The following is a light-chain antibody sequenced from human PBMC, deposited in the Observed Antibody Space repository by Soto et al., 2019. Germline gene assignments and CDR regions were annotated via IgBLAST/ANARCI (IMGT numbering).Light chain of an antibody. CDR1: SSDVGGYNY. J-gene: IGLJ1*01. Sequence: QSLLTQPASVSGSPGQSITISCTGTSSDVGGYNYVSWYQQYPGKAPKLMIYEVSHRPSGVSDRFSGSKSGNTASLTISGLQAEDEADYYCSSHTNSYEVFGTGTKVTVL. CDR2: EVS. CDR3: SSHTNSYEV. V-gene: IGLV2-14*01.